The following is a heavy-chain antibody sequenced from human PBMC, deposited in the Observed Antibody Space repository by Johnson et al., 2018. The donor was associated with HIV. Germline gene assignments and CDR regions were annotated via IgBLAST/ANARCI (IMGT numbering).Heavy chain of an antibody. CDR1: GFTFSSYA. J-gene: IGHJ3*02. CDR3: ARGYTAYDAFDI. CDR2: ISYDGSNK. D-gene: IGHD3-16*02. V-gene: IGHV3-30-3*01. Sequence: QMLLVESGGGVVQPGRSMRLSCAASGFTFSSYAMHWVRQAPGKGLEWVAVISYDGSNKYYADSVKGRFTISRDNAKNSLYLQMNSLRTEDAALYYCARGYTAYDAFDIWGQGTMVTVSS.